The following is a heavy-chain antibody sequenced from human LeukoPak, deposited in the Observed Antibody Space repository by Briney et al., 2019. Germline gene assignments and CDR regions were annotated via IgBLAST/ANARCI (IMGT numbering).Heavy chain of an antibody. CDR1: GFTFSDYY. Sequence: PGGSLRLSCAASGFTFSDYYMSWIRQAPGKGLEWVSAISGSGGSTYYADSVKGRFTISRDNSKNTLYLQMNSLRAEDTAVYYCAKDGLVPYFDYWGQGTLVTVSS. CDR2: ISGSGGST. D-gene: IGHD6-19*01. V-gene: IGHV3-23*01. J-gene: IGHJ4*02. CDR3: AKDGLVPYFDY.